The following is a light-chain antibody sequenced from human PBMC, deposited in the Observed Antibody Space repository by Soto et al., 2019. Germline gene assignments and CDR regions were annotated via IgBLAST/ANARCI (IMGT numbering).Light chain of an antibody. CDR1: QSISSN. V-gene: IGKV1-39*01. CDR3: QQSYSDTVT. CDR2: AAS. J-gene: IGKJ5*01. Sequence: DIQMTQSPSSLSASVGDRVTITCRASQSISSNLNWYQQKPGKAPKLLIYAASNLQSGVPSTFSGSGSGTDFTLTISSLQPEDFATYYCQQSYSDTVTFGLGTRLEIK.